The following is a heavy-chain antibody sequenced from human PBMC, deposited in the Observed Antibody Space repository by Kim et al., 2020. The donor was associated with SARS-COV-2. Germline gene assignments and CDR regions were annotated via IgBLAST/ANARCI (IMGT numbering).Heavy chain of an antibody. J-gene: IGHJ4*02. CDR2: ISYDGSNK. D-gene: IGHD2-8*02. CDR1: GFTFSSYG. CDR3: AKTGRDTGGLEFDY. V-gene: IGHV3-30*18. Sequence: GGSLRLSCAASGFTFSSYGMHWVRQAPGKGLEWVAVISYDGSNKYYADSVKGRFTISRDNSKNTLYLQMNSLRAEDTAGYYCAKTGRDTGGLEFDYWGQGTLVTVSS.